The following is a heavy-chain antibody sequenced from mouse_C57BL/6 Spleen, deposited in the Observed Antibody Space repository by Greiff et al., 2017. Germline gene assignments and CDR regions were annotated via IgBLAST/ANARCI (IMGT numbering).Heavy chain of an antibody. V-gene: IGHV1-82*01. CDR1: GYAFSSSW. CDR3: ARRGTTVVATDYFDY. Sequence: VQLQQSGPELVKPGASVKISCKASGYAFSSSWMNWVKQRPGKGLEWIGRIYPGDGATNYNGKFKGKATLTADKSSSTAYMQLSSLTSEDSAVYFCARRGTTVVATDYFDYWGQGTTLTVSS. CDR2: IYPGDGAT. D-gene: IGHD1-1*01. J-gene: IGHJ2*01.